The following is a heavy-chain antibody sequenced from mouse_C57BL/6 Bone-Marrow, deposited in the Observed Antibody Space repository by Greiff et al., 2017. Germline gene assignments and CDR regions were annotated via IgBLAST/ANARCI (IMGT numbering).Heavy chain of an antibody. CDR1: GFSLTSYG. D-gene: IGHD1-1*01. CDR3: ARNYYGRAGDWYFDV. Sequence: VQLQESGPGLVQPSQSLSITCTVSGFSLTSYGVHWVRQSPGKGLEWLGVIWSGGSTDYNAAFISRLSICKDNSKSHVFFKMNSLQADDTAIYYCARNYYGRAGDWYFDVWGTGTTVTVSS. V-gene: IGHV2-2*01. J-gene: IGHJ1*03. CDR2: IWSGGST.